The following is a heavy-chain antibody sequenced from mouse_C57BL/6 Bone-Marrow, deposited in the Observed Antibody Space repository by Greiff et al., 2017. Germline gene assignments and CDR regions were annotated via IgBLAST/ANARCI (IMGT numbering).Heavy chain of an antibody. CDR2: IYPGSGST. V-gene: IGHV1-55*01. CDR1: GYTFTSYW. J-gene: IGHJ1*03. CDR3: ASPLYWYFDF. Sequence: QVQLQQPGAELVKPGASVKLSCKASGYTFTSYWINWVKQRPGQGLEWIGGIYPGSGSTNYNEKFNSKATLTVDTSSSTAYMQLSSLTSEDSAVDYCASPLYWYFDFWGTGTTVTVSS.